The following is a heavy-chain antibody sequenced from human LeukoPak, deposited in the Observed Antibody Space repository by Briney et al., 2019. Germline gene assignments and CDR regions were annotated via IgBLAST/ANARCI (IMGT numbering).Heavy chain of an antibody. CDR2: IYPGDSDT. CDR3: ARPYTSYGYYNYFDY. J-gene: IGHJ4*02. V-gene: IGHV5-51*01. Sequence: GESLKISCKGSGYSFTSYWIGWVRQMPGKGLEWMGIIYPGDSDTRYSPSFQGQVTISADKSISTAYLQWSSLKASDTAMYYCARPYTSYGYYNYFDYWDQGTLVTVSS. D-gene: IGHD5-18*01. CDR1: GYSFTSYW.